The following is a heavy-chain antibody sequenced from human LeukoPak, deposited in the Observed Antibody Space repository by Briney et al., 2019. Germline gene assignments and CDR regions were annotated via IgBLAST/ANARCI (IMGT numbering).Heavy chain of an antibody. D-gene: IGHD3-3*01. V-gene: IGHV3-7*01. CDR2: IKQDGSEK. Sequence: GGSLRLSCAASGFTFSSYSMNWVRQAPGKGLEWVANIKQDGSEKYYVDSVKGRFTISRDNAKNSLYLQMNSLRAEDTAVYYCARVGYYDFWSGYSGQDAFDIWGQGTMVTVSS. J-gene: IGHJ3*02. CDR3: ARVGYYDFWSGYSGQDAFDI. CDR1: GFTFSSYS.